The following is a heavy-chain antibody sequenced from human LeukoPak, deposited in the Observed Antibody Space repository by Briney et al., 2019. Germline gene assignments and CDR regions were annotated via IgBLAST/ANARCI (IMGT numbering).Heavy chain of an antibody. CDR1: GFTFDDYA. V-gene: IGHV3-9*01. CDR3: AKARGSRYCSGGSCYGYFDY. CDR2: ISWNSGSI. J-gene: IGHJ4*02. D-gene: IGHD2-15*01. Sequence: GGSLRLSCAASGFTFDDYAMHWVRQAPGKGLEWVSGISWNSGSIGYADSVKGRFTISRDNAKNSLYLQMNSLRAEDTALHYCAKARGSRYCSGGSCYGYFDYWGQGTLVTVSS.